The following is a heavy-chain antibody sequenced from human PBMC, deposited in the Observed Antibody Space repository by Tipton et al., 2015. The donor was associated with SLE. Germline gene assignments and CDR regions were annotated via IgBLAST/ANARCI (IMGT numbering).Heavy chain of an antibody. D-gene: IGHD6-19*01. Sequence: GSLRLSCAASGFTVSSNYMSWVRQAPGKGLEWVSVIYSGGSTYYADSVKGRFTISRDNSKNTLYLQMNSLRAEDTAVYYCARDRNEGFIAVAGPGTFGYWGQGTLVPVSS. J-gene: IGHJ4*02. CDR1: GFTVSSNY. V-gene: IGHV3-53*05. CDR3: ARDRNEGFIAVAGPGTFGY. CDR2: IYSGGST.